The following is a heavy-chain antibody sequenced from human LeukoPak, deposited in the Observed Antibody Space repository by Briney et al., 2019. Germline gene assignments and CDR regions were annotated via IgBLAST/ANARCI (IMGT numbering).Heavy chain of an antibody. CDR2: ISSSSSYI. Sequence: GDSLRLSCAASGFTFSSYSMNWVRQAPGKGLEWVSSISSSSSYIYYADSVKGRFTVSRDNARNSLFLQMNSLGVDDTAVYYCARLGNIAGAGTNDYWGQGTLVTVSS. J-gene: IGHJ4*02. CDR1: GFTFSSYS. CDR3: ARLGNIAGAGTNDY. D-gene: IGHD6-13*01. V-gene: IGHV3-21*04.